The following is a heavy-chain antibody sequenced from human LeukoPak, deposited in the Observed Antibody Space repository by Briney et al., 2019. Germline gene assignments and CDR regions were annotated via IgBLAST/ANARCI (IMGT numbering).Heavy chain of an antibody. D-gene: IGHD6-19*01. CDR3: ARDSSSGWYGY. CDR1: GFTFSSYA. V-gene: IGHV3-23*01. Sequence: PGGSLRLSCAASGFTFSSYAMSWVRQAPEKGLEWVSTISGSGGGTYYADSVKGRFTISRDNSKNTLYLQMNSLRAEDTAVYYCARDSSSGWYGYWGQGTLVTVSS. J-gene: IGHJ4*02. CDR2: ISGSGGGT.